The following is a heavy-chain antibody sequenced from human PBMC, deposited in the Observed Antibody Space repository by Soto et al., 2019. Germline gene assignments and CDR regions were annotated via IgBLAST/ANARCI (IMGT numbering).Heavy chain of an antibody. V-gene: IGHV1-18*01. D-gene: IGHD3-22*01. CDR1: GYTFTSYG. Sequence: ASVKVSCKASGYTFTSYGISWVRQAPGQGLEWMGWISAYNGNTNYAQKLQGRVTMTTDTSTSTAYMELRSLRSDDTAVYYCARELSEPYYYDSSGYSPLYFDYCGPGTLVT. CDR2: ISAYNGNT. J-gene: IGHJ4*02. CDR3: ARELSEPYYYDSSGYSPLYFDY.